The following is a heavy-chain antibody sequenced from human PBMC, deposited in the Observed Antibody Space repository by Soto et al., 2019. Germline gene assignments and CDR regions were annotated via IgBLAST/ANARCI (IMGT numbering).Heavy chain of an antibody. V-gene: IGHV3-7*01. CDR3: ARVKMRGEGLRFLEWSRNWYYYYYGMDV. D-gene: IGHD3-3*01. CDR2: IKQDGSEK. Sequence: PGGSLRLSCAASGFTFSSYWMSWVRQAPGKGLEWVANIKQDGSEKYYVDSVKGRFTISRDNAKNSLYLQMNSLRAEDTAVYYRARVKMRGEGLRFLEWSRNWYYYYYGMDVWGQGTTVTVSS. CDR1: GFTFSSYW. J-gene: IGHJ6*02.